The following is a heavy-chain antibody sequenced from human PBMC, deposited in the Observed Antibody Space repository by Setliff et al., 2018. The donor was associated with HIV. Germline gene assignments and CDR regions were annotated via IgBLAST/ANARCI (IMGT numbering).Heavy chain of an antibody. Sequence: ASVKVSCKASGYSFARYGLSWVRQAPGQGLEWMGWISGFNGNTKYAQSFQGRVTMTTDTSTSTAYMELRSLRSDDTAVYYCARGPPIVVVPAALLTFDYWGQGTLVTVSS. V-gene: IGHV1-18*01. CDR1: GYSFARYG. CDR2: ISGFNGNT. J-gene: IGHJ4*02. D-gene: IGHD2-2*01. CDR3: ARGPPIVVVPAALLTFDY.